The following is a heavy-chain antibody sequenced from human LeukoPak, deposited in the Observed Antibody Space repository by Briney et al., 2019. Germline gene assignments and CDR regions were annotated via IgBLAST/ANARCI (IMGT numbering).Heavy chain of an antibody. CDR1: GFTFSSYW. Sequence: GGSLRLSCAASGFTFSSYWMSWVRQAPGKGLEWVANIKQDGSEKYYVDSVKGRFTISRDNAKNSLYLQINSLRAEDTAVYYCAGSITMVRGTYVPDYWGQGTLVTVSS. CDR2: IKQDGSEK. CDR3: AGSITMVRGTYVPDY. V-gene: IGHV3-7*01. J-gene: IGHJ4*02. D-gene: IGHD3-10*01.